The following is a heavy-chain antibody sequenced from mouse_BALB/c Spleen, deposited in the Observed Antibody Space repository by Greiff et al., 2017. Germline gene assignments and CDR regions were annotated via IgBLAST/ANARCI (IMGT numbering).Heavy chain of an antibody. V-gene: IGHV1S56*01. CDR2: IYPGNVNT. J-gene: IGHJ4*01. CDR1: GYTFTSYY. Sequence: QVQLKESGPELVKPGASVRISCKASGYTFTSYYIHWVKQRPGQGLEWIGWIYPGNVNTKYNEKFKGKATLTADKSSSTAYMQLSSLTSEDSAVYFCARSGQYYAMDYWGQGTSVTVSS. CDR3: ARSGQYYAMDY. D-gene: IGHD3-3*01.